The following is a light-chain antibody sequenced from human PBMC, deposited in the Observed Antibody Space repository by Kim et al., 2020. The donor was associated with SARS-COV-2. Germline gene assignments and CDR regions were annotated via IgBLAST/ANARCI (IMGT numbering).Light chain of an antibody. V-gene: IGLV2-14*03. Sequence: GQSVTISCPGTSRDVGAYNLVSWYQQHPGKAPKFMIHDVSQRPSGVSNRFSGSKSGNTASLTISGLQAEDEADYYCTSYTRSDTWVFGGGTQLTVL. CDR1: SRDVGAYNL. CDR3: TSYTRSDTWV. J-gene: IGLJ3*02. CDR2: DVS.